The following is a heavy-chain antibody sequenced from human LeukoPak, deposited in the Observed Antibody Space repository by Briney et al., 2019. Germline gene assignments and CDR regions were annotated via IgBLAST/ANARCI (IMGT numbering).Heavy chain of an antibody. V-gene: IGHV3-33*01. Sequence: PGRSLRLSCAASGFTFSSYGMHWVRQAPGKGLEWVAVIWYDGSNKYYADSVKGRFTISRDNSKNTLYLQMNSLRAEDTAVYYCAREKMGSADAFDIWGQGTMVTVSS. CDR2: IWYDGSNK. J-gene: IGHJ3*02. D-gene: IGHD5-24*01. CDR3: AREKMGSADAFDI. CDR1: GFTFSSYG.